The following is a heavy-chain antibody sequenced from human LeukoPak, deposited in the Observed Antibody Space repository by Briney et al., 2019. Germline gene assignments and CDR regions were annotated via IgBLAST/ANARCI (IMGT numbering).Heavy chain of an antibody. CDR1: GGSFSGYY. J-gene: IGHJ4*02. V-gene: IGHV4-34*01. Sequence: SETLSLTCAVYGGSFSGYYWSWIRQPPGKGLEWIGEINHSGSTNYNPSLKSRVTISVDTSKNQFSLKLSSVTAADTAVYYCAKDWYYYDSSGYYYMGYWGQGTLVTVSS. CDR3: AKDWYYYDSSGYYYMGY. CDR2: INHSGST. D-gene: IGHD3-22*01.